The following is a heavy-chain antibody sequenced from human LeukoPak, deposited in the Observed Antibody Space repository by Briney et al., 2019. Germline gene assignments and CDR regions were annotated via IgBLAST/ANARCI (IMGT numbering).Heavy chain of an antibody. CDR1: GGSISRYY. CDR3: ARDSGTTGEVKFDP. V-gene: IGHV4-4*07. CDR2: IYSDGTI. J-gene: IGHJ5*02. Sequence: PSETLSLTCTVSGGSISRYYWSWIRQPAGKGLEWIGRIYSDGTITYNPSLQSRLAMSIDTSKNQFSLKLSFVTAADTAVYYCARDSGTTGEVKFDPGGQGTLVTVSS. D-gene: IGHD4-17*01.